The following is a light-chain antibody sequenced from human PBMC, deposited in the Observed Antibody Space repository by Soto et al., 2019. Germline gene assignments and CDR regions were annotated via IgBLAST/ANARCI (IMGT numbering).Light chain of an antibody. CDR1: SSNIGSNY. CDR2: RNN. V-gene: IGLV1-47*01. J-gene: IGLJ1*01. CDR3: AAWDDSLSAHYV. Sequence: QSVLTQPPSASGTPGQRVTISCSGSSSNIGSNYVYWYQQLPGTAPKLLIYRNNQRPSGVPDRFSGSKSGTSASLAISGLPSEDEADYYCAAWDDSLSAHYVFGTGTKVTVL.